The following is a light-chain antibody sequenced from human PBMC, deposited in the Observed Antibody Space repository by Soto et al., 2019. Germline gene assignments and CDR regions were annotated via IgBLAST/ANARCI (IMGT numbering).Light chain of an antibody. V-gene: IGKV1-5*01. CDR3: QQYNIYPRT. Sequence: DIQRTQSPSTLSASVGHRVTTTCRASPSISSWLAWYQQKPGKAPKLMIYDASSLASGVPTRFSGSGSGTEFTLTISSLQPDDFATYYCQQYNIYPRTFGQGTKLEIK. CDR1: PSISSW. CDR2: DAS. J-gene: IGKJ2*01.